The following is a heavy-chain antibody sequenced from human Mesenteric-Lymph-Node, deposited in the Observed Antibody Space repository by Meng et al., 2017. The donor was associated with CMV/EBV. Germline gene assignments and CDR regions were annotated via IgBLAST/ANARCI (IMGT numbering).Heavy chain of an antibody. Sequence: GSLRLSCSVSDGSRRSYYWSWIRQPPGKGLEWVGSIYYTGSTSYNPSLKSRVTISVDTSKNQFSLKLGSVTAADTAVYYCARAICGGDCFSWMYYFDYWGQGTLVTVSS. J-gene: IGHJ4*02. CDR1: DGSRRSYY. D-gene: IGHD2-21*01. V-gene: IGHV4-59*01. CDR2: IYYTGST. CDR3: ARAICGGDCFSWMYYFDY.